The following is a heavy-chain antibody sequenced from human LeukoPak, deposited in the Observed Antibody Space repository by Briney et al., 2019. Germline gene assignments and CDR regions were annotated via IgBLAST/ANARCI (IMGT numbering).Heavy chain of an antibody. D-gene: IGHD3-22*01. V-gene: IGHV3-20*04. CDR2: INWNGGST. Sequence: GGSLRLSCAASGFTFDDYGRRWVRQAPGKGLEWVSGINWNGGSTGYADSVKGRFTISRDNAKNSLYLQMNSLRAEDTALYYCARASRHYYDSSGYYVVAYFDYWGQGTLVTVSS. J-gene: IGHJ4*02. CDR1: GFTFDDYG. CDR3: ARASRHYYDSSGYYVVAYFDY.